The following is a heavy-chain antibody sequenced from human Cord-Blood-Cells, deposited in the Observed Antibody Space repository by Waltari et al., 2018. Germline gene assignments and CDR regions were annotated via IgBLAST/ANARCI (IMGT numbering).Heavy chain of an antibody. CDR2: INHSGST. CDR3: ARTLGDSDY. CDR1: GGSFSGYY. V-gene: IGHV4-34*01. Sequence: QVQLQKWGAGLLKPSETLSLTCAVYGGSFSGYYWSWIRQPPGKGLGWIGEINHSGSTNYNPSLKSRVTISVDTSKNQFSLKLSSVTAADTAVYYCARTLGDSDYWGQGTLVTVSS. J-gene: IGHJ4*02. D-gene: IGHD3-10*01.